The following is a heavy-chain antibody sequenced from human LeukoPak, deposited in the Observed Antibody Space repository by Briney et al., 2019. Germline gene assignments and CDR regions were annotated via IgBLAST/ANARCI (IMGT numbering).Heavy chain of an antibody. V-gene: IGHV4-30-2*01. CDR3: ARTSGLGTSIDY. D-gene: IGHD3-22*01. Sequence: SQTLSLTCAVSGGSISSGGYSWSWIWQPPGKGLVWIGYIYHSGSTYYNPSLTSRVTISVDGSKNQFSLKLSSVTAADAAVYYCARTSGLGTSIDYWGQGTLVTVSS. CDR1: GGSISSGGYS. J-gene: IGHJ4*02. CDR2: IYHSGST.